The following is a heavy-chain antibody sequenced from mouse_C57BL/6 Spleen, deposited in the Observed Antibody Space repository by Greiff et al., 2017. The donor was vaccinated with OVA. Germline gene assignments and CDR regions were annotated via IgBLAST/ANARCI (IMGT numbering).Heavy chain of an antibody. J-gene: IGHJ4*01. V-gene: IGHV1-39*01. CDR3: ARSYYGSRDAMDY. CDR1: GYSFTDYN. D-gene: IGHD1-1*01. CDR2: INPNDGTT. Sequence: VQLQQSGPELVKPGASVKISCKASGYSFTDYNMNWVKQSNGKSLEWIGVINPNDGTTSYNQKFKGKATLTVDQSSSTAYMQLNCLTSEDSAVYYCARSYYGSRDAMDYWGQGTSVTVSS.